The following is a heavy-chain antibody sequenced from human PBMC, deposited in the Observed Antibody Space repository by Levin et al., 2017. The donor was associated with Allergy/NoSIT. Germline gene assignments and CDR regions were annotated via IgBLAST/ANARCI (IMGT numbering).Heavy chain of an antibody. V-gene: IGHV3-23*01. CDR3: AKRSCGGDCKDAFDI. CDR2: ISTSGGST. J-gene: IGHJ3*02. Sequence: GESLKISCAASGFTFSSHAMTWVRQAPGKGLDWVSVISTSGGSTYYADSVKGRFTISRDNSKNTLYLQMNSLRVEDTAVYYCAKRSCGGDCKDAFDIWGQGTVVTVSS. D-gene: IGHD2-21*02. CDR1: GFTFSSHA.